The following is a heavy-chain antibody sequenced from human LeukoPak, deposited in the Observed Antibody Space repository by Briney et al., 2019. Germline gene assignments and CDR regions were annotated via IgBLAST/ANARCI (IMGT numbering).Heavy chain of an antibody. CDR3: ARDPDSGSYFGYFDY. Sequence: GASVKVSCKASGYTFTSYYMHWVRQAPGQGLEWMGIINPSGGSTSYAQKFQGRVTMTRDMSPSTVYMELSSLRSEDTAVYYCARDPDSGSYFGYFDYWGQGTLVTVSS. CDR1: GYTFTSYY. D-gene: IGHD1-26*01. CDR2: INPSGGST. J-gene: IGHJ4*02. V-gene: IGHV1-46*01.